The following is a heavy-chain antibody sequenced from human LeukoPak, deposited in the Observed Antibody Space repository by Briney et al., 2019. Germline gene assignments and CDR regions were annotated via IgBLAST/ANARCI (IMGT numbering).Heavy chain of an antibody. Sequence: SETLSLTCSVSGASISPYYWNWIRQPAGKGLEWIGRLYPSGSSDYNPSLKSRVSISVGTSNNQFSLRVTSVTAADTAIYYCARDLSGSLYFDYWGQGILVTVSA. D-gene: IGHD3-10*01. CDR1: GASISPYY. CDR3: ARDLSGSLYFDY. J-gene: IGHJ4*02. V-gene: IGHV4-4*07. CDR2: LYPSGSS.